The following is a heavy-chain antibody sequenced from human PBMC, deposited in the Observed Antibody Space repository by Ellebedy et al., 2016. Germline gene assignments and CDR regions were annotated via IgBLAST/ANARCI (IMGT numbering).Heavy chain of an antibody. Sequence: GSLRLSXAVYEGSFSGYYWSWIRQPPGKGLEWMGEINYSGSTIYNPSLKSRVTISVDTSKNQFSLKLSSVTAADTAMYYCARGRSVYRSRIDYWGQGTLVTVSS. J-gene: IGHJ4*02. CDR2: INYSGST. CDR1: EGSFSGYY. CDR3: ARGRSVYRSRIDY. D-gene: IGHD5/OR15-5a*01. V-gene: IGHV4-34*01.